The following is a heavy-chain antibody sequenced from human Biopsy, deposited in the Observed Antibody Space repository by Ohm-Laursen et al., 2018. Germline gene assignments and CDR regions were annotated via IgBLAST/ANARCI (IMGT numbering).Heavy chain of an antibody. V-gene: IGHV1-46*01. D-gene: IGHD1-1*01. CDR2: INPSGGST. CDR1: GYTFTTYH. J-gene: IGHJ4*02. CDR3: ARAVRNQLVSEY. Sequence: ASVKVSCKASGYTFTTYHLHWVRQAPGQGLEWMGIINPSGGSTTYAQKFQGRVAITSDTSTGAIYMELTSLRSEDTAAYYYARAVRNQLVSEYWGQGTLVTVSP.